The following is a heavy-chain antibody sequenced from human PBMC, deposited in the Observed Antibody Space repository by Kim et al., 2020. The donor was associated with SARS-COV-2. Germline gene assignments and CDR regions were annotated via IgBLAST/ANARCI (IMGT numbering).Heavy chain of an antibody. CDR1: GGSISGYY. CDR3: ARHGYYYDSSGYYLGY. CDR2: IYYSGST. J-gene: IGHJ4*02. Sequence: SETLSLTCTVYGGSISGYYWSWIRQPPGKGLEWIGDIYYSGSTNYNPSLKSRVTISVDTSKNQFSLKLSSVTAADTAVYYCARHGYYYDSSGYYLGYWGQGTLVTVSS. V-gene: IGHV4-59*08. D-gene: IGHD3-22*01.